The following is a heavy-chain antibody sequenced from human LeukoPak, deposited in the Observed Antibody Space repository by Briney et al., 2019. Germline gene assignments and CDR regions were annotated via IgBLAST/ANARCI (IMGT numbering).Heavy chain of an antibody. V-gene: IGHV4-59*01. Sequence: PSETLSLTCTVSGGSISGYYWSWIRQPPGKGLEYIGYIYYSRSANYNPFLKNRVTFSLHTSNNQFSLKLNSVTAADTAVYYCARIGGLRDRYSWFDPWGQGTLVTVSS. D-gene: IGHD1-1*01. CDR2: IYYSRSA. CDR3: ARIGGLRDRYSWFDP. CDR1: GGSISGYY. J-gene: IGHJ5*02.